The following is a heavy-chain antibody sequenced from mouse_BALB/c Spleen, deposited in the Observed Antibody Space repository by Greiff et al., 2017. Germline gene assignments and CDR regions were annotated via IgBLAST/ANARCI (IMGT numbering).Heavy chain of an antibody. D-gene: IGHD2-10*02. CDR2: IRLKSNNYAT. J-gene: IGHJ4*01. CDR3: TRRYGNYPDYYAMDY. CDR1: GFTFSNYW. Sequence: EVMVVESGGGLVQPGGSMKLSCVASGFTFSNYWMNWVRQSPEKGLEWVAEIRLKSNNYATHYAESVKGRFTISRDDSKSSVYLQMNNLRAEDTGIYYCTRRYGNYPDYYAMDYWGQGTSVTVSS. V-gene: IGHV6-6*02.